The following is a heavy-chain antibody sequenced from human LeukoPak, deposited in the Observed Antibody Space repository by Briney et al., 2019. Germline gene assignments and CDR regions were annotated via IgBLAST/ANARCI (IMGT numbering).Heavy chain of an antibody. CDR2: IYHSGST. J-gene: IGHJ4*02. CDR3: ARRSSGSYYYGSGSYPFDY. V-gene: IGHV4-39*01. CDR1: GGSISSSSYY. D-gene: IGHD3-10*01. Sequence: PSETLSLTCTVSGGSISSSSYYWGWIRQPPGKGLEWIGSIYHSGSTYYNPSLKSRVTISVDTSKNQFSLKLSSVTAADTAVYYCARRSSGSYYYGSGSYPFDYWGQGTLVTVSS.